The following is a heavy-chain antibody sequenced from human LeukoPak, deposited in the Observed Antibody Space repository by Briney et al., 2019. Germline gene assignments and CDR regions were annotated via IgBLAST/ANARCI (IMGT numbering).Heavy chain of an antibody. CDR2: IHTSGST. D-gene: IGHD2-8*01. Sequence: SETLSLTCTVSGDSINSHYWSWIRQPPGKGLEWMGFIHTSGSTNYNPSLKSRVTTSGDTSKNQVSLTLNSVTAADTAVYYCARDGAGIVLMVYATPGNYFDYWGQGTLVTVSS. CDR3: ARDGAGIVLMVYATPGNYFDY. J-gene: IGHJ4*02. V-gene: IGHV4-4*09. CDR1: GDSINSHY.